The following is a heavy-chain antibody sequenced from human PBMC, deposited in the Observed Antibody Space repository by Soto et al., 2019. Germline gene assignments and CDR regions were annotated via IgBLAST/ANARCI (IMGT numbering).Heavy chain of an antibody. CDR1: GGTFSSYA. V-gene: IGHV1-69*05. D-gene: IGHD3-3*01. J-gene: IGHJ5*02. Sequence: GASVKVSCKASGGTFSSYAISWVRQAPGQGLEWMGGIIPIFGTANYAQKFQGRVTMTRDTSTSTVYMELSSLRSEDTAVYYCARDRVLRFLEWSGFDPWGQGTLVTVSS. CDR3: ARDRVLRFLEWSGFDP. CDR2: IIPIFGTA.